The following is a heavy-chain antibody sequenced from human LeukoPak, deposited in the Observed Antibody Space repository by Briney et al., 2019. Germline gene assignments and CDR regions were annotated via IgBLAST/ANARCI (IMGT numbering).Heavy chain of an antibody. CDR3: ARLPTYSGTYAGFDY. Sequence: GGSLRLSCAASGFTFSNYWMHWVRQAPGKGLVWVSRIETDGSRTNYADFVKGRFTISRDNAKNTLYLQMTSLRAEDTAVYYCARLPTYSGTYAGFDYWGQGTLVTVSS. CDR2: IETDGSRT. D-gene: IGHD1-26*01. V-gene: IGHV3-74*01. J-gene: IGHJ4*02. CDR1: GFTFSNYW.